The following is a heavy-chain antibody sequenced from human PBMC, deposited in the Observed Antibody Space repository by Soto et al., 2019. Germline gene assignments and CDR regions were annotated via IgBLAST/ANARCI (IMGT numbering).Heavy chain of an antibody. CDR2: IYYNGGT. Sequence: SETLSLTCTVSGGSISITSYYWGWIRHPPGKGLEWIGTIYYNGGTYYNPSLKSRVTISVDTSKNQFFLKLSSVTAADTAVYYCARHYDIVTGYYTPLEYWGQGTLVTVSS. CDR3: ARHYDIVTGYYTPLEY. J-gene: IGHJ4*02. V-gene: IGHV4-39*01. D-gene: IGHD3-9*01. CDR1: GGSISITSYY.